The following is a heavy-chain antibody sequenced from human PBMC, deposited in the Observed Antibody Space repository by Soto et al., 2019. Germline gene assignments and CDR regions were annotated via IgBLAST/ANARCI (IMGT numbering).Heavy chain of an antibody. CDR3: AGGVMVRGGDAWLAT. CDR2: IVPLFGTT. CDR1: EGTFNTHA. Sequence: QVQLAQSGAEVKKPGSSVKVSCKASEGTFNTHAISWVRQAPEEGLEWMGGIVPLFGTTNFAQKFQGRVSISADKATNTVSMELISLRIEDTAMYYCAGGVMVRGGDAWLATGGQGTLFIVSS. D-gene: IGHD3-10*01. J-gene: IGHJ5*01. V-gene: IGHV1-69*06.